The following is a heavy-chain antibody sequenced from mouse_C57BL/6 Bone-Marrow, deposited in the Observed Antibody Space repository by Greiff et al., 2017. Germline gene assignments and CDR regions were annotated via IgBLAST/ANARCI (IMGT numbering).Heavy chain of an antibody. Sequence: QVQLKESGPELVKPGASVKISCKASGYAFSSSWMNWVKQRPGKGLEWIGRIYPGDGDTNYNGKFKGTATLTADKSSSTAYMKLSSLTSADSAVYFCARDEGCMDDWGQGTSVTVSS. CDR2: IYPGDGDT. CDR1: GYAFSSSW. J-gene: IGHJ4*01. V-gene: IGHV1-82*01. CDR3: ARDEGCMDD.